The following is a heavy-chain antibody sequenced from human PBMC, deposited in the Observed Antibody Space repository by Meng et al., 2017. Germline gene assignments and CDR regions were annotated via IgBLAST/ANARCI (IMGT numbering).Heavy chain of an antibody. J-gene: IGHJ3*02. CDR3: ATVLVGAFDI. CDR2: ISSSSSYI. Sequence: GGSLRLSCAASGFTFSSYSMNWVRQAPGKGLEWVSSISSSSSYIYYADSVKGRFTISRDNAKNSLYLQMNSLRAEDTAVYYCATVLVGAFDIWGQGKMVTVAS. V-gene: IGHV3-21*01. CDR1: GFTFSSYS. D-gene: IGHD1-26*01.